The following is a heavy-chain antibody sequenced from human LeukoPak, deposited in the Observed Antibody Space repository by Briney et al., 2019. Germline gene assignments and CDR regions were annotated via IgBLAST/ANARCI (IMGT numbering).Heavy chain of an antibody. CDR3: VRGGAAADY. CDR2: IYYSGST. D-gene: IGHD6-13*01. CDR1: DGSISSYY. J-gene: IGHJ4*02. Sequence: SETLSLTCTVSDGSISSYYWSWIRQPPGKGLEWIGYIYYSGSTNYNPSLKSRVTISVDTSKNQFSLKLSSVTAADTAVYYCVRGGAAADYWGQGTLVTVSS. V-gene: IGHV4-59*01.